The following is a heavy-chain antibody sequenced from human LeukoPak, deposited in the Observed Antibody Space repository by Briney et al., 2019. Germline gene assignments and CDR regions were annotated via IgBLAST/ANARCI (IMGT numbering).Heavy chain of an antibody. CDR1: GFTFSSYE. CDR3: ARTSIVANDY. V-gene: IGHV3-48*03. CDR2: ISSSGSTI. Sequence: GGSLRLSCAASGFTFSSYEMNWVRQAPGKGLEWVSYISSSGSTIYYADSVKGRFTISRDNAKNSLYLQMNSLRAEDTAVYYCARTSIVANDYWRQGTLVTVSS. J-gene: IGHJ4*02. D-gene: IGHD5-12*01.